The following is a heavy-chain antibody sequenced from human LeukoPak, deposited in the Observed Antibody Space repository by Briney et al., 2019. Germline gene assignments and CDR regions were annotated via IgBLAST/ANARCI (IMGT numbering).Heavy chain of an antibody. CDR1: GGTFSSYA. Sequence: ASVKVSCKASGGTFSSYAISWVRQAPGQGLEWMGGIIPIFGTANCAQKFQGRVTITADESTSTAYMELSSLRSEDTAVYYCAREVQVVPAATHYYYYYMDVWGKGTTVTVSS. V-gene: IGHV1-69*13. D-gene: IGHD2-2*01. J-gene: IGHJ6*03. CDR3: AREVQVVPAATHYYYYYMDV. CDR2: IIPIFGTA.